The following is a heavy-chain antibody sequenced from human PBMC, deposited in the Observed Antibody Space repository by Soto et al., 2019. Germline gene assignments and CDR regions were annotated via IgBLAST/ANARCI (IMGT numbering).Heavy chain of an antibody. J-gene: IGHJ6*02. V-gene: IGHV1-69*12. Sequence: QVQLVQSGAEVKKPGSSVKVSCKASGGTFSSYAISWVRQAPGQGLEWMGGIIPIFGTANYAQKFQGRVTITADESTSTAYMELSSLRSEDTAVYYCARAGPYCSGGSCEGGLMMDYYYGMDVWGQGTTVTVSS. CDR2: IIPIFGTA. CDR3: ARAGPYCSGGSCEGGLMMDYYYGMDV. D-gene: IGHD2-15*01. CDR1: GGTFSSYA.